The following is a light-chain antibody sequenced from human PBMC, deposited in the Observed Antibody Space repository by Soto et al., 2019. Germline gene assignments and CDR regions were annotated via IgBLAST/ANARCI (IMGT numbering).Light chain of an antibody. CDR1: QSVSSSY. CDR2: GAS. J-gene: IGKJ2*01. Sequence: EIVLTQSPGTLSLSPGERATLSCRASQSVSSSYLAWYQQKPGQAPRLLIYGASSRPAGIPDRFSGSGSGTDFTLTISRLEPEDFVVYYCQQGHNWPLTFGQGTRLEI. V-gene: IGKV3D-20*02. CDR3: QQGHNWPLT.